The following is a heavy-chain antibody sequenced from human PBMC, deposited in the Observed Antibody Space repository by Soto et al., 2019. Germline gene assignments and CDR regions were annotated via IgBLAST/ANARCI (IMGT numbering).Heavy chain of an antibody. J-gene: IGHJ6*02. CDR2: IIPIFGTA. CDR1: GGTFSSYA. D-gene: IGHD3-9*01. Sequence: QVQLVQSGAEVKKPGSSVKVSCKASGGTFSSYAISWVRQAPGQGLAWMGGIIPIFGTANYAQKFQGRVTSTADESTSTAYMEQSSLRSEDTAVYYWARGLGRLTGYYYYYCMDVWGQGTTVTVSS. CDR3: ARGLGRLTGYYYYYCMDV. V-gene: IGHV1-69*01.